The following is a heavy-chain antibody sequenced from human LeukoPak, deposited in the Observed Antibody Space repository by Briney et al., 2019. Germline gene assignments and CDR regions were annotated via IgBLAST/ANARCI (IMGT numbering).Heavy chain of an antibody. CDR2: IYYSGST. D-gene: IGHD2-2*01. V-gene: IGHV4-59*01. CDR3: ARAVPAAMSYYYYYMDV. CDR1: GGSISSYY. Sequence: SETLSLTCTVSGGSISSYYWSWIRQPPGKGLEWIGYIYYSGSTNYNPSLKSRVTISVDTSKNQFSLKLSSVTAADTAVYYCARAVPAAMSYYYYYMDVWGKGTTVTVSS. J-gene: IGHJ6*03.